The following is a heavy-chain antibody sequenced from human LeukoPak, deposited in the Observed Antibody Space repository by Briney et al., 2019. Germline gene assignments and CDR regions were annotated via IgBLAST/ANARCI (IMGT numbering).Heavy chain of an antibody. CDR3: ARQNYDILTGYYNHYMDV. CDR1: GFTFSSYW. Sequence: GGSLRLSCAASGFTFSSYWMSWVRQAPGKGLEWVANIKQDGSEKYYVDSVKGRFTISRDNAKNSLYLQMNSLRAEDTAVYYCARQNYDILTGYYNHYMDVWAKGPRSPSP. D-gene: IGHD3-9*01. V-gene: IGHV3-7*01. CDR2: IKQDGSEK. J-gene: IGHJ6*03.